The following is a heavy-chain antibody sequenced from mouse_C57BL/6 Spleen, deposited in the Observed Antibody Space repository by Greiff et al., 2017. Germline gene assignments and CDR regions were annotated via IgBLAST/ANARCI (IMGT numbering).Heavy chain of an antibody. J-gene: IGHJ4*01. CDR2: VYPYNGGT. CDR1: GFTFTDYY. V-gene: IGHV1-36*01. CDR3: ARTFYYCDQSYGMDY. D-gene: IGHD2-13*01. Sequence: VQLKQSGPVLVKPGPSVKISCKASGFTFTDYYMHWVKQSPGKSLEWIGLVYPYNGGTSYNQKFKGKATLTVDTSSSTAYLELNSLTSEDSAVYYCARTFYYCDQSYGMDYWGQGTSVTVSS.